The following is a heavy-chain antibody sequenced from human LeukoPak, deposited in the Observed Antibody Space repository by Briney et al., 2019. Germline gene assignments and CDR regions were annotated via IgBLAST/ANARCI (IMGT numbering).Heavy chain of an antibody. V-gene: IGHV3-23*01. CDR3: AKGGSQQGYYYYYMDV. CDR1: GFPFSSYA. D-gene: IGHD6-13*01. J-gene: IGHJ6*03. CDR2: IIASGGTT. Sequence: GGSLRLSCAASGFPFSSYAMSWFRQTPGKGLEWVSSIIASGGTTYYADSVKGRFTIYRDNSKNTLYLQMNSLRAEDTAVYYCAKGGSQQGYYYYYMDVWGKGTTVTVSS.